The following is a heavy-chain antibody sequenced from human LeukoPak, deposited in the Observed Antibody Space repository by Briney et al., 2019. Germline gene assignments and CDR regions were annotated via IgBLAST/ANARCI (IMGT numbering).Heavy chain of an antibody. Sequence: ASVKVSCKASGYTFTGYYMHWVRQAPGQGLEWMGWINPNSGGTNYAQKFQGRVTMTRDTSISTAYMELSRLRSDDTAVYYCARGLMTTVPTAVDYWGQGTLVTVSS. J-gene: IGHJ4*02. CDR1: GYTFTGYY. V-gene: IGHV1-2*02. D-gene: IGHD4-17*01. CDR3: ARGLMTTVPTAVDY. CDR2: INPNSGGT.